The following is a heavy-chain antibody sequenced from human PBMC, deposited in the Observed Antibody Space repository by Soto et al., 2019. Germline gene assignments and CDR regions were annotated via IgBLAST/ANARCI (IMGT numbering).Heavy chain of an antibody. CDR2: SSGRGGST. CDR1: GFTFSSYA. Sequence: EVQLLESGGGLVQPGGSLRLSCAASGFTFSSYAMSWVRQAPGKGLGRVSASSGRGGSTYYADSMKGRFTISRDNSKNTLYLQMTSLRAEDTAVYYCAKLKGWFGEIDYWGQGTLVTVSS. D-gene: IGHD3-10*01. V-gene: IGHV3-23*01. J-gene: IGHJ4*02. CDR3: AKLKGWFGEIDY.